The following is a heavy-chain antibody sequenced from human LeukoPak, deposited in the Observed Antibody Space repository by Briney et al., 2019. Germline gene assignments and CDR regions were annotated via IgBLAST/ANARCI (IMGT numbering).Heavy chain of an antibody. CDR3: AKIASAGHWYFDL. Sequence: GGSLRLSWAASGFTFRFYDMSWVRQAPGRGLEWVSGISGSGDATYYADSVRGRFTISRDNSKNTLYLQMNSLRADDTAVYYCAKIASAGHWYFDLWGRGTLVTVSS. CDR1: GFTFRFYD. CDR2: ISGSGDAT. V-gene: IGHV3-23*01. J-gene: IGHJ2*01. D-gene: IGHD6-13*01.